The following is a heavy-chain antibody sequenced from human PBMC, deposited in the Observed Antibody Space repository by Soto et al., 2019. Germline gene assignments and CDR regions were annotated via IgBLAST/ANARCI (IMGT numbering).Heavy chain of an antibody. CDR3: ARAPREKQLVVWFDP. D-gene: IGHD6-6*01. CDR1: GYTFTSYG. J-gene: IGHJ5*02. Sequence: ASVKVSCKASGYTFTSYGISWVRQAPGQGLEWMGWISAYNGNTNYAQKLQGRVTMTTDTSTSTAYMELRSLRSDDTAVYYCARAPREKQLVVWFDPWGQGTLVTVSS. V-gene: IGHV1-18*04. CDR2: ISAYNGNT.